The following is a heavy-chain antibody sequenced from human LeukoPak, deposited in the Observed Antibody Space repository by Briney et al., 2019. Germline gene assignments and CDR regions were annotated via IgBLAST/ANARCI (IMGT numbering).Heavy chain of an antibody. V-gene: IGHV1-46*01. CDR3: ARGLRDFPAFDS. CDR1: GYTFTSYY. J-gene: IGHJ4*02. D-gene: IGHD2-2*01. Sequence: ASVKVSCKASGYTFTSYYMHWVRQAPGQGVEWMGIINPSGGSTSYAQKFQGRVTMTRDMSTSTVYMELRRLRSDDTAVYYCARGLRDFPAFDSWGQGTLVTVSS. CDR2: INPSGGST.